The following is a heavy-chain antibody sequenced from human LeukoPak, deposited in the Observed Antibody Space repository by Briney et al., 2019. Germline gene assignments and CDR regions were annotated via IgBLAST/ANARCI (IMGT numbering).Heavy chain of an antibody. V-gene: IGHV3-74*01. CDR2: ITNDGSST. Sequence: GGSLRLSCAASGLTFSSHWMHWVRQAPGKGLVWVSRITNDGSSTTYADSVKGRFTISRDNAKNMLYLQVNSLRAEDTAVYYCAKDREYDDSCDYNGWGQGTLVTVSS. CDR1: GLTFSSHW. J-gene: IGHJ4*02. D-gene: IGHD3-22*01. CDR3: AKDREYDDSCDYNG.